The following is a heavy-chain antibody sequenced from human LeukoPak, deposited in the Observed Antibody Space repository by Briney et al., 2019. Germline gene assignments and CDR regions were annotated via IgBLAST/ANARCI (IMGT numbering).Heavy chain of an antibody. D-gene: IGHD5-18*01. Sequence: ASVKVSCRASGYTITSYYMHWVRQAPGQGLEWMGVINPSGGTTNYAQKFQGRVTMTRDTSTSTVYMELSSLRSEDTAVYYCAREYRRGYSYGFGYWGQGTLVTVSS. V-gene: IGHV1-46*01. CDR3: AREYRRGYSYGFGY. CDR2: INPSGGTT. J-gene: IGHJ4*02. CDR1: GYTITSYY.